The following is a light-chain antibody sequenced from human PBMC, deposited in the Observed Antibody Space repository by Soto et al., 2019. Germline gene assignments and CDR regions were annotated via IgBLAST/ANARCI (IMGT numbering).Light chain of an antibody. CDR3: AAWDDSLNGWV. CDR2: SNN. V-gene: IGLV1-40*01. CDR1: SSNFGAGYD. Sequence: QAVVTQPPSVSAAPGQRVTFSCTGSSSNFGAGYDVHWYQQLPGTAPKLLIYSNNQRPSGVPDRFSGSKSGTSASLAISGLQSEDEADYYCAAWDDSLNGWVFGGGTKVTVL. J-gene: IGLJ3*02.